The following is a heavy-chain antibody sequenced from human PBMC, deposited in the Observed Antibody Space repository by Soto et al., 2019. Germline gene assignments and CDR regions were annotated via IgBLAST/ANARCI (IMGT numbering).Heavy chain of an antibody. CDR3: ARRGRMSSPVFCFYGMDV. J-gene: IGHJ6*02. Sequence: QVQLVESGGGVVQPGRSLRLSCAASGFTFSSYGMHWVRQAPGKGLEWVAVIWYDGSNKYYADSVKGRFTISRDNSKNTLYLQMNSLRDEDTAVYYCARRGRMSSPVFCFYGMDVWGQGTTVTVSS. CDR1: GFTFSSYG. CDR2: IWYDGSNK. V-gene: IGHV3-33*01. D-gene: IGHD1-26*01.